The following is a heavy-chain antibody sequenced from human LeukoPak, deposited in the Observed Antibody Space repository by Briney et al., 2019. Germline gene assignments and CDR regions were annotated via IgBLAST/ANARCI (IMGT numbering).Heavy chain of an antibody. J-gene: IGHJ4*02. Sequence: GGSLRLSCAASGFTFSSYAMSWVRQAPGKGLEWVSAISGSGGSTYYADSVKGRFTISRDNSKNTLYLQMNSLRAEDTAVYYCARDVEYCSGGSCYTLGYWGQGTLVTASS. V-gene: IGHV3-23*01. CDR1: GFTFSSYA. D-gene: IGHD2-15*01. CDR3: ARDVEYCSGGSCYTLGY. CDR2: ISGSGGST.